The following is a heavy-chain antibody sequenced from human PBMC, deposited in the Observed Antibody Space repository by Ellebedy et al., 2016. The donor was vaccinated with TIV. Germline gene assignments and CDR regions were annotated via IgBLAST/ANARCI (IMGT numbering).Heavy chain of an antibody. D-gene: IGHD1-26*01. J-gene: IGHJ4*02. CDR1: GYTFTSYY. Sequence: ASVKVSXXASGYTFTSYYMHWVRQAPGQGLEWMGIINPSGGSTSYAQKFQGWVTMTRDTSISTAYMELSRLRSDDTAVYYCARVGRVGATNPIYYFDYWGQGTLVTVSS. V-gene: IGHV1-46*01. CDR2: INPSGGST. CDR3: ARVGRVGATNPIYYFDY.